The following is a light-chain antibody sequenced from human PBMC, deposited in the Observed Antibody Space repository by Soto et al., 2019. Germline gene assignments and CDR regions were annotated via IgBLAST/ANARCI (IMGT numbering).Light chain of an antibody. CDR3: QHSYSTPYT. CDR1: QSISTY. CDR2: AAS. V-gene: IGKV1-39*01. J-gene: IGKJ2*01. Sequence: DIQMTQSPSSLSASVGDRVTITCRPSQSISTYLNWYQQKPGKAPQLLIYAASSLQSGVPSRFSGSGSGTEFTLTISNLQPEDFGTYSSQHSYSTPYTFGQGTKLEIK.